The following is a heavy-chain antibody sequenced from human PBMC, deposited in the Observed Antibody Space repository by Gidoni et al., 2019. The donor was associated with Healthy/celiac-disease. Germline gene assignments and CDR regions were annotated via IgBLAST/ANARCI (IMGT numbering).Heavy chain of an antibody. CDR3: AKKGVGSGWYVHYYYYGMDV. V-gene: IGHV3-23*01. CDR2: ISGSGGST. Sequence: EVQLLESGGGLVQPGGSLRLSCAASGFTFSSYAMSWVRQAPGKGLEWVSAISGSGGSTYYADSVKGRFTSSRDNSKNTLYLQMNSLRAEDTAVYYCAKKGVGSGWYVHYYYYGMDVWGQGTTVTVSS. J-gene: IGHJ6*02. CDR1: GFTFSSYA. D-gene: IGHD6-19*01.